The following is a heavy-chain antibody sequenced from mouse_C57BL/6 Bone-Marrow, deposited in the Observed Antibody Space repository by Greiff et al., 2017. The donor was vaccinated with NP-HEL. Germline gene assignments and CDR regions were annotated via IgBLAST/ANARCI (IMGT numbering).Heavy chain of an antibody. D-gene: IGHD1-1*01. J-gene: IGHJ4*01. CDR2: IYPRSGNP. CDR3: ARWVGPGIMDY. Sequence: VQLQQSGAELARPGASVKLSCKASGYTFTSYGISWVKQRTGQGLEWIGEIYPRSGNPYYNEKFKGKATLTADKSSSTAYMELRSLTSEDSAVYFCARWVGPGIMDYWGQGTSVTVSS. V-gene: IGHV1-81*01. CDR1: GYTFTSYG.